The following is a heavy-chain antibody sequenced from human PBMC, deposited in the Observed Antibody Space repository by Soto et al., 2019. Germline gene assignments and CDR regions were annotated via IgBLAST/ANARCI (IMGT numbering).Heavy chain of an antibody. J-gene: IGHJ4*02. CDR3: ASDITYCTNGVCYFSEHGVY. CDR1: GFTFSSYS. CDR2: ISNSGSDT. V-gene: IGHV3-21*05. Sequence: GGSLRLSCAASGFTFSSYSMNWVRQAPGKGLECVSYISNSGSDTYYADSVKGRFTISRDNAKNSLYLQMSSLRAEDTAVYYCASDITYCTNGVCYFSEHGVYWGQGALVTVSS. D-gene: IGHD2-8*01.